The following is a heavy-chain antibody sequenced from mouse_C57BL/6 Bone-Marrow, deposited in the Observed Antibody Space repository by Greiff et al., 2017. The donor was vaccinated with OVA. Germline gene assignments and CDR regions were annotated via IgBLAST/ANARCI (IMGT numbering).Heavy chain of an antibody. J-gene: IGHJ1*03. CDR1: GYTFTSSG. V-gene: IGHV1-81*01. CDR2: LYPRSGNT. CDR3: ARFTTVVATNYWYFDV. D-gene: IGHD1-1*01. Sequence: QVQLQQSGAELARPGASVKLSCKASGYTFTSSGISWVKQRTGQGLEWIGALYPRSGNTYYNEKFKGKATLTADKSSSTAYMELRSLTSEDSAVYFCARFTTVVATNYWYFDVWGTGTTVTVSS.